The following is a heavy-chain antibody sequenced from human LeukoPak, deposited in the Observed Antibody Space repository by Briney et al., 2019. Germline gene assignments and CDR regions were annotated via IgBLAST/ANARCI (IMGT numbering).Heavy chain of an antibody. D-gene: IGHD2-15*01. CDR2: IYYSGST. Sequence: SETLSLTCTASGGSISSYYWSWIRQPPGKGLEWIGYIYYSGSTNYNPSLKSRVTISVDTSKNQFSLKLSSVTAADTAVYYCARGAARIPDYYYYYGMDVWGQGTTVTVSS. V-gene: IGHV4-59*01. J-gene: IGHJ6*02. CDR3: ARGAARIPDYYYYYGMDV. CDR1: GGSISSYY.